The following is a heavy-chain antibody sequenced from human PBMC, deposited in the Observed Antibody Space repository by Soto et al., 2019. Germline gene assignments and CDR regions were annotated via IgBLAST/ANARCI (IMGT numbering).Heavy chain of an antibody. CDR1: GFTFSSYS. D-gene: IGHD2-2*01. CDR3: ARDRLGDQPGY. CDR2: ISSSSTYI. J-gene: IGHJ4*02. V-gene: IGHV3-21*01. Sequence: EVQLVESGGGLVKPGGSLRLSCAASGFTFSSYSMNWVRQAPGKGLEWVSSISSSSTYIYYADSVKGRFTISRDNAKNSLYLQMNSLRAEDTAVFYCARDRLGDQPGYWGQGTLVTVSS.